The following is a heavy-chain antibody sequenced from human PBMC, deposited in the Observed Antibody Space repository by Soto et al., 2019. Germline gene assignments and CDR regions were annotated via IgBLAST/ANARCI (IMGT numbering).Heavy chain of an antibody. CDR1: GYSISSGYY. CDR2: IYHSGST. Sequence: SETLSLTCAVSGYSISSGYYWGWIRQPPGKGLEWIGSIYHSGSTYYNPSLKSRGTISVDTSKNQFSLKLSSETAADTALYYCARVTGLPLAELSFPYFDYWGQGTLVTVSS. J-gene: IGHJ4*02. D-gene: IGHD3-16*02. CDR3: ARVTGLPLAELSFPYFDY. V-gene: IGHV4-38-2*01.